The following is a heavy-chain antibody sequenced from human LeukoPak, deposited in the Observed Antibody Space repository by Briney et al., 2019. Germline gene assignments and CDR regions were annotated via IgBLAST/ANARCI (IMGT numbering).Heavy chain of an antibody. V-gene: IGHV3-74*01. D-gene: IGHD1-26*01. CDR3: ARDREVGATYDAFDI. CDR1: GFTFSSYW. J-gene: IGHJ3*02. Sequence: GGSLRLSCAASGFTFSSYWMHWVRQAPGKGLVWVSRINSDGSSTSYADSVKGRFTISRDNAKNTLYLQMNSLRAEDTAVYYCARDREVGATYDAFDIWGQGTMVTVSS. CDR2: INSDGSST.